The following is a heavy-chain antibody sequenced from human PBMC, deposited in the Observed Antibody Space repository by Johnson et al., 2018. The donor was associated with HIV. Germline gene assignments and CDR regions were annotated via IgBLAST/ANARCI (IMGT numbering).Heavy chain of an antibody. J-gene: IGHJ3*02. Sequence: QVQLVESGGGVVQPGRSLRLSCAASGFTVSSYAIHWVRQAPGKGLQWVAVISYDGSNQYFADSVKGRFTISRYKSKNTVYLQMNSLRAEDMAVYYCARASLGAAPGILSAFDIWGQGTVVTVSS. CDR1: GFTVSSYA. D-gene: IGHD6-13*01. V-gene: IGHV3-30-3*01. CDR3: ARASLGAAPGILSAFDI. CDR2: ISYDGSNQ.